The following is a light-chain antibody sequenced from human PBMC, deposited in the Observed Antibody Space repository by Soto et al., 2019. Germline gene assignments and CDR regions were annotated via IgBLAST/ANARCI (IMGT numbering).Light chain of an antibody. CDR2: GNN. CDR1: SSNIGSNY. CDR3: GTWDTSLSAVI. Sequence: QSVLTQPPSVSAAPGQKVTISCSGSSSNIGSNYVSWYQQLPGTAPKLLIYGNNKRPSGIPDRVSGSKSGTSATLGITGLQTGDEADYYCGTWDTSLSAVIFGGGTQLTVL. V-gene: IGLV1-51*01. J-gene: IGLJ7*01.